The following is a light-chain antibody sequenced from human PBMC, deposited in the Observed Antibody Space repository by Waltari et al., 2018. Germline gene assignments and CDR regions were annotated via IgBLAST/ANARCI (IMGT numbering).Light chain of an antibody. Sequence: QSALTQPASVSGSPGQSITISCTGTSSDVGNYTRVSWYQPPPGKAPKLMIYAVSKRPAGVSDRFSGSKSGDMASLTISGLQPEDEAEYFCSSYAGSSKGVFGGGTKVTVL. J-gene: IGLJ2*01. CDR1: SSDVGNYTR. CDR2: AVS. V-gene: IGLV2-23*02. CDR3: SSYAGSSKGV.